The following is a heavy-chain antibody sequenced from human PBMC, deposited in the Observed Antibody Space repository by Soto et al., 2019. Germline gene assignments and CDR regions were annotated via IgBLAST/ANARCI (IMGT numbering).Heavy chain of an antibody. CDR3: ARHSLALRKNNWFDT. CDR2: IYHSGST. CDR1: GGSISSSNW. D-gene: IGHD3-3*02. Sequence: SETLSLTCAVSGGSISSSNWWSWVRQPPWKGLEWIGEIYHSGSTNYNPSLKSRVTMSVDTSKNQFSLRLRSVTAADTALYFCARHSLALRKNNWFDTWGKGITVTVSS. J-gene: IGHJ5*02. V-gene: IGHV4-4*02.